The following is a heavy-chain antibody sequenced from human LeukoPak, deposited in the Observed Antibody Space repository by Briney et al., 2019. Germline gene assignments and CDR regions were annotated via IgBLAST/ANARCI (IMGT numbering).Heavy chain of an antibody. CDR2: ISSGSSFI. J-gene: IGHJ4*02. D-gene: IGHD3-3*01. CDR1: GFTFRDYR. V-gene: IGHV3-21*01. Sequence: GGSLRLSCETSGFTFRDYRMNWVRQAPGKGLEWVSSISSGSSFIYYADSVKGRFTISRDNAKNSLCLQMNSLRAEDTAVYYCVRERYDFWSGTSDYWGQGTLLTVSS. CDR3: VRERYDFWSGTSDY.